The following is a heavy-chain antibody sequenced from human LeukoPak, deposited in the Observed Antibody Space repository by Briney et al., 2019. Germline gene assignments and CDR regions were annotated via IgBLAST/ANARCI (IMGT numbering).Heavy chain of an antibody. CDR1: GSTFSTYA. J-gene: IGHJ3*02. Sequence: QPGGSLRLSCVASGSTFSTYAMSWVRQAPGKGLEWVSSISGSDGSRYYADSVKGRFTISRDNAKNSLYLQMNSLRAEDTALYYCARGFVRQDAFDIWGQGTMVTVSS. CDR3: ARGFVRQDAFDI. CDR2: ISGSDGSR. V-gene: IGHV3-23*01. D-gene: IGHD2-21*01.